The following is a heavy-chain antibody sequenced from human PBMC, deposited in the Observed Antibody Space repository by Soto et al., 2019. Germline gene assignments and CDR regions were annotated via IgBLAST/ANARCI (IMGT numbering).Heavy chain of an antibody. CDR1: GFTFGDYA. V-gene: IGHV3-49*03. Sequence: PGGSLRLSCKVSGFTFGDYAMSWFRQAPGEGVEGIGFIRNKAYGGTTEYAASVKGRFTISRDDSKIIAYLQMNSLKPEDTVVYYCTRDQYYYDSSAYFSDYWGQGTLVTVSS. CDR2: IRNKAYGGTT. J-gene: IGHJ4*02. CDR3: TRDQYYYDSSAYFSDY. D-gene: IGHD3-22*01.